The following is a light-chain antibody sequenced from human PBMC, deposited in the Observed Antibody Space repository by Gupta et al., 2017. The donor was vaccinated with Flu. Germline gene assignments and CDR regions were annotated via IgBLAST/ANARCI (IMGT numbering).Light chain of an antibody. Sequence: EIVLTQSPATLSLSPGERATLSCRASQSVSSYLAWYQQKPGQAPRLLIYDASNRATGIPARFSGSGSGTDFTLTISSLEPEDFAVYYCQQRSNWGLTFGCWTKVEIK. CDR2: DAS. CDR1: QSVSSY. V-gene: IGKV3-11*01. CDR3: QQRSNWGLT. J-gene: IGKJ4*01.